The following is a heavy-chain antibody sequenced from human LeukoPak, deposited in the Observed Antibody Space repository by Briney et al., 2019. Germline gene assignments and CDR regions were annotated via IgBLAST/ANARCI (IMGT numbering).Heavy chain of an antibody. D-gene: IGHD3-16*02. V-gene: IGHV3-23*01. CDR2: ISGSGGST. J-gene: IGHJ4*02. CDR1: GSTFSSYA. CDR3: AKDWLAFGGVIAPDY. Sequence: GGSLRLSCAASGSTFSSYAMSWVRQAPGKGLEWVSAISGSGGSTYYADSVKGRFTISRDNSKNTLYLQMNSLRAEDTAVYYCAKDWLAFGGVIAPDYWGQGTLVTVSS.